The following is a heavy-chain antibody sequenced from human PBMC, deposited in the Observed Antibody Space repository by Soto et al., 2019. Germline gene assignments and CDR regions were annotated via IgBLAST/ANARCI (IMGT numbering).Heavy chain of an antibody. J-gene: IGHJ3*02. Sequence: GSLRLSCAASGFTVNSNYMSWVRQAPGKGLEWVSAISGSGGSTYYAGSVKGRFTISRDNSKHTLYLQMNSLRAEDTAVYYCAKDLNIVVVVAATLVGAFDIWGQGTMVTVSS. CDR2: ISGSGGST. CDR1: GFTVNSNY. V-gene: IGHV3-23*01. CDR3: AKDLNIVVVVAATLVGAFDI. D-gene: IGHD2-15*01.